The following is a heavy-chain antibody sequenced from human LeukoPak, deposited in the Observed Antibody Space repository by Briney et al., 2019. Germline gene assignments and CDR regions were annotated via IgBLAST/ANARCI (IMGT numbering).Heavy chain of an antibody. D-gene: IGHD3-10*01. CDR3: ASHQRGHLDY. Sequence: SQTLSLTCTVSGGSISSGGYYWSWIRQHPGKGLEWIGYIYYSGSTYYNPSLKSRVTISVDTSKNQFSLKLNSVTAADTAVYYCASHQRGHLDYWGQGTLVTVSS. CDR1: GGSISSGGYY. J-gene: IGHJ4*02. CDR2: IYYSGST. V-gene: IGHV4-31*03.